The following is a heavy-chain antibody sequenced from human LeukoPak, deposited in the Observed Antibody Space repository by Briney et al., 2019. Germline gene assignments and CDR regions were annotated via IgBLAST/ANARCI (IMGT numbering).Heavy chain of an antibody. J-gene: IGHJ2*01. CDR3: ARGVGAVYWYFDL. CDR1: GGSFSGYY. V-gene: IGHV4-34*01. Sequence: PSETLSLTCAVYGGSFSGYYWSWIRQPPGKGLEWIGEINHSGSTNYNPSLKSRVTISVDTSKNQFSLKLSSVTAADTAVYYCARGVGAVYWYFDLWGRGTLVTVSS. D-gene: IGHD1-26*01. CDR2: INHSGST.